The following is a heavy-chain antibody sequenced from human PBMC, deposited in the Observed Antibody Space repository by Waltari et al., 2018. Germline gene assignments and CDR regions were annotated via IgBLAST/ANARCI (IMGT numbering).Heavy chain of an antibody. V-gene: IGHV3-48*01. CDR2: IMGDGTTI. CDR3: ARGTTKGSH. D-gene: IGHD3-10*01. J-gene: IGHJ4*02. CDR1: GCIFSNYR. Sequence: EVQLVESGGGLVQPGGSRGLSCLTSGCIFSNYRLNWVRQAPGKGLEWLASIMGDGTTIYYADSVRGRFRISRDNVNNSLYLQLNSLRVDDTAVYYCARGTTKGSHWGRGTLVTVSS.